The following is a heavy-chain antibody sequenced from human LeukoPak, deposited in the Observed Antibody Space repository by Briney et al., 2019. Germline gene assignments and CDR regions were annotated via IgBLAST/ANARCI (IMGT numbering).Heavy chain of an antibody. Sequence: SETLSLTCTVSGGSLSSGGYYWSWIRQHPGKGLEWIGYIYYSGSTYDNPSLKSRVTISVDTPKNQFSLKLSSVTEAAAAVYYCARDWTRCSGGSCYGMASFDIWGEGTMVTVSS. CDR1: GGSLSSGGYY. CDR2: IYYSGST. D-gene: IGHD2-15*01. CDR3: ARDWTRCSGGSCYGMASFDI. V-gene: IGHV4-31*03. J-gene: IGHJ3*02.